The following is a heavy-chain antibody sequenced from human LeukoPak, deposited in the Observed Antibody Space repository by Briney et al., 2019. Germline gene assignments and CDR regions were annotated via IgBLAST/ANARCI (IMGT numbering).Heavy chain of an antibody. J-gene: IGHJ4*02. V-gene: IGHV1-18*01. D-gene: IGHD6-13*01. CDR2: ISSNTGKT. CDR3: AKVAGDRMDY. CDR1: GYTFATYG. Sequence: ASVKVSCKASGYTFATYGFCWVRQAPGHGLEWMGWISSNTGKTDYAQKFQGRVTLTTDTSTSTACMELRSLRPDDTALHYCAKVAGDRMDYWGQGTLLTVSS.